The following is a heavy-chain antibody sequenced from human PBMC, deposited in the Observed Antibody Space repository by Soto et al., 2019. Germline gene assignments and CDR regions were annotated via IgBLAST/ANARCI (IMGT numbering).Heavy chain of an antibody. CDR3: ATDSPSVQGGSNYFFYGMDV. Sequence: SGKVCCKVSGYTLTKISMHWVRQAPGKGLEWMGGFDPEDGEIIYAQKFQGRVTMTEDTSTDTAYMELSSLRSEDTAVYYCATDSPSVQGGSNYFFYGMDVWGQGTTVTVFS. V-gene: IGHV1-24*01. D-gene: IGHD1-26*01. J-gene: IGHJ6*02. CDR1: GYTLTKIS. CDR2: FDPEDGEI.